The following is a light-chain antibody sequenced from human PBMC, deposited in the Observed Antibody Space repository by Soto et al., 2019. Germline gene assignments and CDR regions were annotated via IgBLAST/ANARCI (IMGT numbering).Light chain of an antibody. J-gene: IGKJ3*01. CDR3: QQYGSSVT. CDR2: GAS. CDR1: QSVSSSY. V-gene: IGKV3-20*01. Sequence: IVLTQSPGTLSLSPGERATLSCRASQSVSSSYLAWYQQKPGQAPRLLIYGASSRATGIPDRFSGSGSGTDFTLTISRLEPGDFAVYYCQQYGSSVTFGPGTKVDIK.